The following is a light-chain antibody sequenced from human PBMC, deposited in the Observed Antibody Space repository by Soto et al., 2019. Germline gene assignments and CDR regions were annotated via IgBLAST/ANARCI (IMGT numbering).Light chain of an antibody. CDR2: GAS. CDR3: QQYDRSPRT. V-gene: IGKV3-20*01. Sequence: EIVLTQSPGTLSLSPGERATLSCRASQSVSTRSLAWYQQKPGQAPRLLISGASSRAADIPDRFSCSGSGTGFTLTINRLEPEDFAVYYWQQYDRSPRTVGQRAKVDNK. CDR1: QSVSTRS. J-gene: IGKJ1*01.